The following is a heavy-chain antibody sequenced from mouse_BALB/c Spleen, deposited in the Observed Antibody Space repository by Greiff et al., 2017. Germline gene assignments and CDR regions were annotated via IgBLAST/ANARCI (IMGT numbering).Heavy chain of an antibody. V-gene: IGHV1S137*01. CDR3: ARGGGYGSSYFDY. CDR1: GYTFTDYA. Sequence: VQLQQSGAELVRPGVSVKISCKGSGYTFTDYAMHWVKQSHAKSLEWIGVISTYYGDASYNQKFKGKATMTVDKSSSTAYMELARLTSEDSAIYYCARGGGYGSSYFDYWGQGTTLTVSS. J-gene: IGHJ2*01. CDR2: ISTYYGDA. D-gene: IGHD1-1*01.